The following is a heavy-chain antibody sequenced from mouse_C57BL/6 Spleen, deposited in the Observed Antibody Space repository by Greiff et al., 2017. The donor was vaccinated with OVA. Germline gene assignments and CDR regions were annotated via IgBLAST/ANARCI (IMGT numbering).Heavy chain of an antibody. V-gene: IGHV1-59*01. CDR1: GYTFTSYW. D-gene: IGHD1-1*01. CDR3: ANYGSSSDY. Sequence: QVQLQQPGAELVRPGPSVKLSCKASGYTFTSYWMHWVKQRPGQGLEWIGVIDPSDSYTNYNQKFKGKATLTVDTSSSTAYMQLSSLTSEDSAVYYCANYGSSSDYWGQGTTLTVSS. J-gene: IGHJ2*01. CDR2: IDPSDSYT.